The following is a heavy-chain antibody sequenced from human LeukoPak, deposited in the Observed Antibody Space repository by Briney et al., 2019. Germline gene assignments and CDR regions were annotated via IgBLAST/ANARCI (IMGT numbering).Heavy chain of an antibody. V-gene: IGHV3-23*01. J-gene: IGHJ4*02. D-gene: IGHD3-10*01. CDR1: GFTFSSYA. CDR2: ISGSGGST. Sequence: GGSLRLSCAASGFTFSSYAMSWVRQAPGKGLEWVSAISGSGGSTYYADSVKGRFTISRDNSKNTLYLQMNSLRAEDTAVYYCAKGPLPTFITMVRGVPFDYWGQGTLVTVSS. CDR3: AKGPLPTFITMVRGVPFDY.